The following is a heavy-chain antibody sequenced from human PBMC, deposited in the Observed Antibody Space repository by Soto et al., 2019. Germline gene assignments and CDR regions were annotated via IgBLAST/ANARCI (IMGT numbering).Heavy chain of an antibody. V-gene: IGHV4-39*01. CDR1: GISVSTSDYY. CDR2: IYYSGST. Sequence: SETLSLTCTVSGISVSTSDYYWGWVRQPPGKGLDWIGNIYYSGSTFYNPSLRSRVTISVDTSKNQFSLKLNSVTAADTAVYFCAGFVVPASRNSDFDYWGQGTLVTVS. CDR3: AGFVVPASRNSDFDY. D-gene: IGHD2-15*01. J-gene: IGHJ4*02.